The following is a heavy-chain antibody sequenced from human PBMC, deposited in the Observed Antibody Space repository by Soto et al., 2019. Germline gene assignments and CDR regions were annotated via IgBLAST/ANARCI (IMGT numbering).Heavy chain of an antibody. CDR3: ARRRDAYTFFDY. CDR2: ISAYNGNT. D-gene: IGHD2-2*01. J-gene: IGHJ4*02. Sequence: ASVKVSCKASGYTFTSYGISWVRQAPGQGLEWMGRISAYNGNTNYAQKLQGRVTMTTDTSTSTAYMELRSLRSDDTAVYYCARRRDAYTFFDYWGQGTLVTVSS. V-gene: IGHV1-18*01. CDR1: GYTFTSYG.